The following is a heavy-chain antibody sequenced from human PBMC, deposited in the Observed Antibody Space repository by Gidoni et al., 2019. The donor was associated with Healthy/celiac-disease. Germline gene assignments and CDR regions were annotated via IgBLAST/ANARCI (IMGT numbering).Heavy chain of an antibody. CDR2: ISSSSSYT. D-gene: IGHD6-19*01. V-gene: IGHV3-11*06. J-gene: IGHJ4*02. CDR3: AREGGAVAGSGSNFDY. CDR1: GFPFSAHY. Sequence: QVQLVESGVGLVKPGGSLRLSVAASGFPFSAHYLSWIRQAPGKGLEWVSYISSSSSYTNYADSVKGRFTISRDNAKNSLYLQMNSLRAEDTAVYYCAREGGAVAGSGSNFDYWGQGTLVTVSS.